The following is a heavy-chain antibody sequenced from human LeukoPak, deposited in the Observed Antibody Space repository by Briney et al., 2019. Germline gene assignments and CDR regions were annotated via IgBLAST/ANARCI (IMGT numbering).Heavy chain of an antibody. V-gene: IGHV4-31*03. CDR1: GGSISSGGYY. D-gene: IGHD3-10*01. J-gene: IGHJ4*02. Sequence: SETLSLTCTVSGGSISSGGYYWSWIRQHPGKGLEWIGYIYYSGSTYYNPSLKSRVTISVDTSKNQFSLKLSSVTAADTAVYYCARDWEGSGSYYNVYYFDYWGQGTLVTVSS. CDR3: ARDWEGSGSYYNVYYFDY. CDR2: IYYSGST.